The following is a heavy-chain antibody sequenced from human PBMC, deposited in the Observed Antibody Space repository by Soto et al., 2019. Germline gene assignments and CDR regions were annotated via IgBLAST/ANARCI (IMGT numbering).Heavy chain of an antibody. D-gene: IGHD6-19*01. CDR3: TRQTDAVQWLVVPTDYNFDY. Sequence: RWGSLRLSCAASGFTVVGSAMRWVGQAAGKGLEWVGHIRSKTNSYATAYAESVKGRFTISRDDSMNTAYLQMNSLKTEDTAVYFCTRQTDAVQWLVVPTDYNFDYWGQGTLVTVSS. J-gene: IGHJ4*02. CDR1: GFTVVGSA. V-gene: IGHV3-73*01. CDR2: IRSKTNSYAT.